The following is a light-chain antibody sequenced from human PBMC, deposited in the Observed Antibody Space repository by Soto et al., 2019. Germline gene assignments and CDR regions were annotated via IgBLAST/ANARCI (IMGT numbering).Light chain of an antibody. V-gene: IGKV3-15*01. J-gene: IGKJ1*01. CDR1: QSVSSN. CDR2: GAS. CDR3: QQYNNWPWT. Sequence: EIVMSQSPATLSVSPGERATLSCRASQSVSSNLAWYQQKPGQAPRLLIYGASRATGIPARFSGSGSGTEFTLTISSLQSEDFAVYYCQQYNNWPWTFGQGTQVDIK.